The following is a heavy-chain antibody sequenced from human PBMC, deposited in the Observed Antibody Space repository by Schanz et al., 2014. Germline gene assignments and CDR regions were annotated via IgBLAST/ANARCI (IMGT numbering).Heavy chain of an antibody. Sequence: QVQLVQSGAEVKKPGASVKVSCKASGYNITSNDVTWVRQATGQGLEWMGWITAYNGDTNYALKLQGRVTMTTDTSTGTAYMELRSLRSDDTAVYYCARLGTGMAVAGSVIDSYYYYMDVWGEGTTVTVSS. V-gene: IGHV1-18*01. J-gene: IGHJ6*03. CDR2: ITAYNGDT. D-gene: IGHD6-19*01. CDR1: GYNITSND. CDR3: ARLGTGMAVAGSVIDSYYYYMDV.